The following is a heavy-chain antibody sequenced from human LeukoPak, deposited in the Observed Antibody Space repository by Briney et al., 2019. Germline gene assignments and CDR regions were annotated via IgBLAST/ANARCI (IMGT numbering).Heavy chain of an antibody. D-gene: IGHD2/OR15-2a*01. CDR3: ARPSMVYYYYGMDV. CDR2: ISYDGSNK. CDR1: GFTFSSYA. Sequence: GRSLRLSCAASGFTFSSYAMHWVRQAPGKGLEWVAVISYDGSNKYYADSVKGRFTIPRDNSKNTLYLQMNSLRAEDTAVYYCARPSMVYYYYGMDVWGQGTTVTVSS. J-gene: IGHJ6*02. V-gene: IGHV3-30-3*01.